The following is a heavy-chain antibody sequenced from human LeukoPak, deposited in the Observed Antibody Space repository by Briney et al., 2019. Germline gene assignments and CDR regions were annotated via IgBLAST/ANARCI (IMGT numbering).Heavy chain of an antibody. D-gene: IGHD6-6*01. CDR3: ARGTEYSSSSGVAY. CDR1: GYTFTSYA. J-gene: IGHJ4*02. V-gene: IGHV1-18*01. Sequence: GASVKVSCKASGYTFTSYAISWGRQAPGQGLEWRGWISTYNGNTNYAQELQGRVTMTTDPSTITGYLGLSNLRCEDTTVYYCARGTEYSSSSGVAYWSEGTLVTVSS. CDR2: ISTYNGNT.